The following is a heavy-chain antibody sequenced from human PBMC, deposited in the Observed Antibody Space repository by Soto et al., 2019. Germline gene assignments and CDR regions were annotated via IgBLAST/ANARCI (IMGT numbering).Heavy chain of an antibody. V-gene: IGHV1-3*01. J-gene: IGHJ5*02. CDR2: INAGNGNT. Sequence: ASVKVSCKASGYTFTSYAMHWVRQAPGQRLEWMGWINAGNGNTKYSQKFQGRVTITRDTSASTAYMELSSLRSEDTAVYYCARTYYYDSSGFNWFDPWGQGTLVTVSS. CDR3: ARTYYYDSSGFNWFDP. D-gene: IGHD3-22*01. CDR1: GYTFTSYA.